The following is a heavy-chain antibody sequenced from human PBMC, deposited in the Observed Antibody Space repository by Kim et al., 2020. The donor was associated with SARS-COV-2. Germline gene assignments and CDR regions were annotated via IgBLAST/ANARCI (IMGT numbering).Heavy chain of an antibody. V-gene: IGHV3-30*02. D-gene: IGHD6-13*01. Sequence: EKGRFTSARDNSKNTLYLQMNSLRAEDTAVYYCAKDQGVAAAGRGDWFDPWGQGTLVTVSS. CDR3: AKDQGVAAAGRGDWFDP. J-gene: IGHJ5*02.